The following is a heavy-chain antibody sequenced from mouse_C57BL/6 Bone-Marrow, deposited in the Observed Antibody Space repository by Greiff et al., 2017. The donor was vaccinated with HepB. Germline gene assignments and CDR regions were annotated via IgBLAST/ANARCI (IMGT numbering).Heavy chain of an antibody. D-gene: IGHD3-3*01. J-gene: IGHJ3*01. CDR3: TRNRALFPRWFAY. CDR1: GFSFTSYG. V-gene: IGHV2-2*01. Sequence: QVQLQQSGPGLVQPSQRLSITCTVSGFSFTSYGVHWVRQSPGKGLEWLGVIWSGGSTDYNAAFISRLSISKDNSKSQVFFKMNSLQADDTAICYCTRNRALFPRWFAYWGQGTLVTVSA. CDR2: IWSGGST.